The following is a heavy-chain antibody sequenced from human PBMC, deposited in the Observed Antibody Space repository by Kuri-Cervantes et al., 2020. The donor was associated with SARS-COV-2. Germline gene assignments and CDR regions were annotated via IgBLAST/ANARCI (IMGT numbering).Heavy chain of an antibody. CDR3: DRSIIAVAGFGGRDY. CDR2: IYSGGST. CDR1: GFTFDDYA. D-gene: IGHD6-19*01. Sequence: GGSLRLSCAASGFTFDDYAMSWVRQAPGKGLEWVSVIYSGGSTYYADSVKVRFTISRDNSKNTLYLQMNSVRAEDTAVYYCDRSIIAVAGFGGRDYWGQGTLVTVSS. J-gene: IGHJ4*02. V-gene: IGHV3-53*01.